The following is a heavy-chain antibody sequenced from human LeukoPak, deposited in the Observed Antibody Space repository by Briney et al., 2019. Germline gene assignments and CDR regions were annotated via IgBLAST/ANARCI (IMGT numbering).Heavy chain of an antibody. CDR2: INPSGGST. CDR3: ARAPGLLGYCRRGSCKNDY. D-gene: IGHD2-15*01. V-gene: IGHV1-46*01. Sequence: GASVKVSCKASGYTFTSYYMHWVRQAPGQGLQWMGIINPSGGSTTYAQKFQGRVTMTRDTSTSTAYMELRSLRSDDTAGYYCARAPGLLGYCRRGSCKNDYWGQGTLVTVPS. J-gene: IGHJ4*02. CDR1: GYTFTSYY.